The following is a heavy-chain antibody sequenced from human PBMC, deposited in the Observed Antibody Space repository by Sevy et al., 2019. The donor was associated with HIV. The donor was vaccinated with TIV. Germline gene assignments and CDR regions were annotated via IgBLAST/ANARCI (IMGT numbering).Heavy chain of an antibody. V-gene: IGHV3-7*01. J-gene: IGHJ4*02. CDR3: AGDVGSCGGY. Sequence: GGSLRLSCAVSGFTFSSYWMHWVRQAPGKGLEWVANINQDGSEKYYVDSVKGRFTISRANAKKSMFLQMNSLGAEDTAVYYCAGDVGSCGGYWGQGTLVTVSS. D-gene: IGHD2-15*01. CDR2: INQDGSEK. CDR1: GFTFSSYW.